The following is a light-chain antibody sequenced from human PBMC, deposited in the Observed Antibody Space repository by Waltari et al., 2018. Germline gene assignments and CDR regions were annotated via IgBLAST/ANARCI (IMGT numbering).Light chain of an antibody. Sequence: QSALTQPASVSGSPGQSITISCTGTSSDIGDYKLVSWYQQHPGKAPKLIIYDVSNRPSGVSNRFSWSKSCNRASLTISGLQAEDEADYYCSSYRSTTTPCIFGSGTKVTVL. CDR1: SSDIGDYKL. CDR3: SSYRSTTTPCI. CDR2: DVS. V-gene: IGLV2-14*03. J-gene: IGLJ1*01.